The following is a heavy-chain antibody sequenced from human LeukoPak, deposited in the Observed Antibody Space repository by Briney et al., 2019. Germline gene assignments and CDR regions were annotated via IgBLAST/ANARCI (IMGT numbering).Heavy chain of an antibody. J-gene: IGHJ6*02. CDR1: PGSIRNYY. Sequence: SSETLSLTCSVSPGSIRNYYWRWIRQPPGKGLEWIGEINHSGSTNYNPSLKSRVTISVDTSKNQFSLKLSSVTAADTAVYYCARPMRASYYYYYYGMDVWGQGTTVTVSS. D-gene: IGHD3-22*01. CDR2: INHSGST. CDR3: ARPMRASYYYYYYGMDV. V-gene: IGHV4-34*01.